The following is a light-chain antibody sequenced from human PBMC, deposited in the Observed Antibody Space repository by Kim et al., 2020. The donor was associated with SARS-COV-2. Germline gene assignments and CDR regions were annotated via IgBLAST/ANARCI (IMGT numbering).Light chain of an antibody. CDR2: QDS. CDR3: QAWDSSVV. Sequence: VSGSPGQTASITCSGDKLGDKYVCWYQQKPGQSPVLVIYQDSKRPSGIPERFSGSNSGNTATLTISGTQAMDEADYYCQAWDSSVVFGGGTKLTVL. CDR1: KLGDKY. V-gene: IGLV3-1*01. J-gene: IGLJ2*01.